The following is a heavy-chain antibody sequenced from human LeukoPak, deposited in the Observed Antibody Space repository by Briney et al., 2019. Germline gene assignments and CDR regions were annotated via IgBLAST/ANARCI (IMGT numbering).Heavy chain of an antibody. CDR2: ISAYNGNT. CDR1: GYTFTSYG. CDR3: ASRRLDCSGGSCYSRPYYFDY. J-gene: IGHJ4*02. V-gene: IGHV1-18*01. D-gene: IGHD2-15*01. Sequence: ASVTVSCKASGYTFTSYGISWVRQAPGQGLEWMGWISAYNGNTNYAQKLQGRVTMTTDTSTSTAYMELRSLRSDDTAVYYCASRRLDCSGGSCYSRPYYFDYWGQGTLVTVSS.